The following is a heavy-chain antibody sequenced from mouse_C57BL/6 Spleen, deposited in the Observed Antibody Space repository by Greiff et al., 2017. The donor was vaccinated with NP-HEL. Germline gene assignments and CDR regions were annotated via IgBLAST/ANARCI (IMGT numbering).Heavy chain of an antibody. CDR2: IDPSDSYT. D-gene: IGHD1-1*01. Sequence: VQLQRSGAELVRPGTSVKLSCKASGDTFTSYWMHWVKQRRGQGLEWSGVIDPSDSYTNYKQKIKGKATLTVDTSSSTAYMQLSSLTSEDSAVYYCARERITTVVAPDYWGQGTTLTVSS. V-gene: IGHV1-59*01. CDR1: GDTFTSYW. J-gene: IGHJ2*01. CDR3: ARERITTVVAPDY.